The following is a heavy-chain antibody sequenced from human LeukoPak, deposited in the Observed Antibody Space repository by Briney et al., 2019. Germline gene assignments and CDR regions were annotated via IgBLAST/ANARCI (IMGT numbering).Heavy chain of an antibody. Sequence: SETLSLTCTVSGGSISSYYWSWIRQPPGKGLEWVGYIYYSGSTNYNPSPKSRVPISVDTSKNQFSLKLSSVTAADTAVYYCARSTVIFLRGSSTSSLPPNGFDPWGQGTLVTVSS. CDR3: ARSTVIFLRGSSTSSLPPNGFDP. V-gene: IGHV4-59*01. J-gene: IGHJ5*02. CDR2: IYYSGST. CDR1: GGSISSYY. D-gene: IGHD2-2*01.